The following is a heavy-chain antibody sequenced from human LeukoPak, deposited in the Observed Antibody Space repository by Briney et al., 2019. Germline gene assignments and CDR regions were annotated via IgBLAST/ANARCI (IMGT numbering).Heavy chain of an antibody. J-gene: IGHJ4*02. CDR2: ISTYSGST. D-gene: IGHD6-13*01. V-gene: IGHV1-18*01. CDR3: ARDYGAASVIDY. CDR1: GYTFTSYG. Sequence: GASVKVSCKASGYTFTSYGISWVRQAPGQGLEWMGWISTYSGSTNHAQKFQDRVTMTIDTSTTTAYMELRSLRSDDTAVYYCARDYGAASVIDYWGPGTPVTVSS.